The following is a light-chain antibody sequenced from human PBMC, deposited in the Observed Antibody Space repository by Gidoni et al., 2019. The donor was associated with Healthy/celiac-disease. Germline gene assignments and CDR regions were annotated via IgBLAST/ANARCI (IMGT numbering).Light chain of an antibody. CDR2: QDS. CDR1: KLGDKY. J-gene: IGLJ2*01. Sequence: YELTQPHSVSVSPGQTASITCSGDKLGDKYACWYQQKPGQSPVLVIYQDSKRPSGIPERFSGSNSGNTATLTISGTQAMDAADYCCQAWDSSTAVVFGGGTKLTVL. V-gene: IGLV3-1*01. CDR3: QAWDSSTAVV.